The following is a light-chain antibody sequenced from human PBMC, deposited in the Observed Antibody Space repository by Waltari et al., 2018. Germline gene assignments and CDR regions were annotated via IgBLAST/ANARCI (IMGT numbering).Light chain of an antibody. CDR3: GTWDSSLSGAV. CDR2: ENT. CDR1: SSHIWNNY. J-gene: IGLJ7*01. V-gene: IGLV1-51*02. Sequence: QSVLTQPPSVSAAPGQRVTISCPGGSSHIWNNYVYVYRQFPGTAPKLLIYENTERPSGIPGRFSGSKSGTSATLDITGLQAGDEADYYCGTWDSSLSGAVFGGGTHLTVL.